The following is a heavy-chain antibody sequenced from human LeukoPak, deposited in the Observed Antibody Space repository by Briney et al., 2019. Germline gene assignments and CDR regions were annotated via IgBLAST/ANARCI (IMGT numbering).Heavy chain of an antibody. CDR1: GGSISSSSYY. V-gene: IGHV4-39*01. CDR3: SVRRSSWIGGYYFDY. D-gene: IGHD6-13*01. Sequence: SETLSLTCAVSGGSISSSSYYWGWIRQPPGKGLEWIGSIYYSGSTYYSPSLKSRVTISVDTSKNQFSLKLSSVTAADTAVYYCSVRRSSWIGGYYFDYWGQGTLVTVSS. CDR2: IYYSGST. J-gene: IGHJ4*02.